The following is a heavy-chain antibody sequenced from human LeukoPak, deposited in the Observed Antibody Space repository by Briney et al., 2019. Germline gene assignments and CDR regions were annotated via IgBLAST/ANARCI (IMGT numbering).Heavy chain of an antibody. Sequence: AGGSLRLSCAASGFTFSTYWMSWVRQAPGKGLEWVANINQDGSEKYYVDSVKGRFTISRDNAKNSLYLQMSSLRAEDTAVYYCARAHNWKYGTFDYWGQGTLVTVSS. V-gene: IGHV3-7*01. CDR2: INQDGSEK. CDR1: GFTFSTYW. J-gene: IGHJ4*02. CDR3: ARAHNWKYGTFDY. D-gene: IGHD1-7*01.